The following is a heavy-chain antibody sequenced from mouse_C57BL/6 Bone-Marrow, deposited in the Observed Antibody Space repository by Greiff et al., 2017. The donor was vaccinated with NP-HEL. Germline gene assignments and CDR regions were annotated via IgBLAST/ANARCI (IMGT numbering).Heavy chain of an antibody. D-gene: IGHD1-1*01. Sequence: IPLQQSGPELVKPGASVKISCKASGYTFTDYYMNWVKQSHGKSLAWIGDINPNNGGTSSTPQFPRKATVTVDKSSSTAYMELRSLTSEDSAVYYCARGDTTPRYYCDYWGQGTTLTVSS. J-gene: IGHJ2*01. V-gene: IGHV1-26*01. CDR1: GYTFTDYY. CDR3: ARGDTTPRYYCDY. CDR2: INPNNGGT.